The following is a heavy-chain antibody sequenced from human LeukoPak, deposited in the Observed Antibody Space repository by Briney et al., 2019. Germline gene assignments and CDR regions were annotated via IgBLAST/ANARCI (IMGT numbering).Heavy chain of an antibody. CDR2: ISGSGGST. J-gene: IGHJ4*02. CDR1: GFTFSSYS. Sequence: GGSLRLSCAASGFTFSSYSMNWVRQAPGKGLEWVSAISGSGGSTYYADSVKGRFTISRDNSKNMLYLQMNSLRAEDTAVYYCAKSPSVGLLWFGELLGQYYFDYWGQGTLVTVSS. CDR3: AKSPSVGLLWFGELLGQYYFDY. D-gene: IGHD3-10*01. V-gene: IGHV3-23*01.